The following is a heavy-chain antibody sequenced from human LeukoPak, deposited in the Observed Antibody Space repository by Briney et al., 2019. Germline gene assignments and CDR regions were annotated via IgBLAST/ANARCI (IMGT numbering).Heavy chain of an antibody. CDR2: ISSSSSYI. V-gene: IGHV3-21*01. CDR1: GFTFSSYS. CDR3: AREGDFDCSSTSCYKPKNAFDI. Sequence: GGSLRLSCAASGFTFSSYSTNWVRQAPGKGLEWVSCISSSSSYIYYADSVKGRCTISRDNAKNSMYMQMNSMRAEDTAVYYCAREGDFDCSSTSCYKPKNAFDIWGQGPMVTVSS. D-gene: IGHD2-2*01. J-gene: IGHJ3*02.